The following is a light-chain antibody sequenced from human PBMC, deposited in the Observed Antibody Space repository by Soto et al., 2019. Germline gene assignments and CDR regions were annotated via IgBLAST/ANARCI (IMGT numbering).Light chain of an antibody. CDR2: DVS. CDR1: SSDVGGYNY. V-gene: IGLV2-14*01. CDR3: SSYTSSIPVV. Sequence: QSALTQPASVSGSPGQSITISCTGTSSDVGGYNYVSWYQQHPGKAPKLMIYDVSNRPSGVSNRFSGSKSGNTASLTISWLQAEDEADYYCSSYTSSIPVVFGGGTKVTVL. J-gene: IGLJ2*01.